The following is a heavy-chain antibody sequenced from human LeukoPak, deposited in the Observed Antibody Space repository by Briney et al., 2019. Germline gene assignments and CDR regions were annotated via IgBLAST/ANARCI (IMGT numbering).Heavy chain of an antibody. J-gene: IGHJ3*02. V-gene: IGHV3-74*01. CDR2: INSDGSDT. Sequence: GGSLRLSCAASGFTFSSYWMHWVRQAPGKGLVRVSRINSDGSDTRYADSVKGRFTISRNNAKNTLSLQMNSLRVEDAAVYFCARGGSPPEALGDAFDIWGQGTMVTVSS. D-gene: IGHD1-26*01. CDR1: GFTFSSYW. CDR3: ARGGSPPEALGDAFDI.